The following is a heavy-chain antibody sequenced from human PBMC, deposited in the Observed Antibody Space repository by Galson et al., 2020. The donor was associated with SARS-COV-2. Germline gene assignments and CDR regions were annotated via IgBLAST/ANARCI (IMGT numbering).Heavy chain of an antibody. D-gene: IGHD2-21*01. CDR2: IIPVFGAA. V-gene: IGHV1-69*06. J-gene: IGHJ4*02. CDR3: AKIPAPTHYFDS. Sequence: SVKVSCKASGGTFNDYAITWVRQAPGQGLEWMGGIIPVFGAANYAQNFQGRVTLTADKSTRTVYMELSSLRSEDTAMYYCAKIPAPTHYFDSWGQGTVVTVSS. CDR1: GGTFNDYA.